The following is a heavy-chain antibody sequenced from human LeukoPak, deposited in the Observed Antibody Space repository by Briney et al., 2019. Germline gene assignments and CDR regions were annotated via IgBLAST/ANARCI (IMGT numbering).Heavy chain of an antibody. V-gene: IGHV7-4-1*02. D-gene: IGHD2-8*02. CDR1: GYTFTSYY. J-gene: IGHJ6*03. CDR3: AREGGAVGCVYCSYYYYMDV. CDR2: INTNTGNP. Sequence: GASVKVSCKASGYTFTSYYMHWVRQAPGQGLEWMGWINTNTGNPTYAQGFTGRFVFSLDTSVSTAYLQISSLKAEDTAVYYCAREGGAVGCVYCSYYYYMDVWGKGTTVTVSS.